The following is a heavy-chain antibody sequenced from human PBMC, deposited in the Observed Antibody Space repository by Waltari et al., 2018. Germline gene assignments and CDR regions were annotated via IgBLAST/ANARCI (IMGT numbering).Heavy chain of an antibody. CDR1: GGSISSYY. D-gene: IGHD6-13*01. J-gene: IGHJ3*02. Sequence: QVQLQESGPGLVKPSETLSLTCTVSGGSISSYYWSWIRQSAGKGLEWSGRIYTSGSTNDNPSLKSRVTMSVDTSKNQFSLKLSSVTAADTAVYYCARLSRYSSSWTRGDGGAFDIWGQGTMVTVSS. CDR2: IYTSGST. CDR3: ARLSRYSSSWTRGDGGAFDI. V-gene: IGHV4-4*07.